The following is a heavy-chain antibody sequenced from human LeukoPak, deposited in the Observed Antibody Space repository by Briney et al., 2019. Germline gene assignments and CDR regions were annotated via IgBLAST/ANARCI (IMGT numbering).Heavy chain of an antibody. J-gene: IGHJ4*02. V-gene: IGHV4-59*01. D-gene: IGHD3-22*01. CDR1: GGSISSYY. CDR3: ASYSYYYDSSGYFDY. Sequence: SETLSLTCTVSGGSISSYYWSWIRQPPGKGLEWIGYIYYSGSTNYNPSLKSRVTISVDTSKYQFSLKLSSVTAADTAVYYCASYSYYYDSSGYFDYWGQGTLVTVSS. CDR2: IYYSGST.